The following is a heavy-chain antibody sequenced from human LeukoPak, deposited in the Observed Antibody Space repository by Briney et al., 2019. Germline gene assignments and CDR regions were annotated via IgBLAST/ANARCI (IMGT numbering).Heavy chain of an antibody. CDR3: AAGPWELDF. V-gene: IGHV4-4*09. J-gene: IGHJ4*02. D-gene: IGHD1-26*01. CDR1: GVSINTYY. CDR2: IYNGGNT. Sequence: SETLSLTCTVSGVSINTYYASWIRQAPGKGLEFIGFIYNGGNTNYNPSLKSRATISVYTSNNQFPLRLTSVTAADTAMYYCAAGPWELDFWGQGTLVTVSS.